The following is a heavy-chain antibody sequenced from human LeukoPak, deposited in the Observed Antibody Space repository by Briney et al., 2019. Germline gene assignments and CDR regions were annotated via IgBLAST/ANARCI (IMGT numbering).Heavy chain of an antibody. Sequence: DPSGTLSLTCAVSGGSISSSNWWSWVRQPPGKGLEWIGEIYHSGSTNYNPSLKSRVTISVDTSKNQFSLKLSSVTAADTAVYYCARARYYYDSSGSGLLWYFDLWGRGTLVTVSS. V-gene: IGHV4-4*02. CDR1: GGSISSSNW. D-gene: IGHD3-22*01. J-gene: IGHJ2*01. CDR2: IYHSGST. CDR3: ARARYYYDSSGSGLLWYFDL.